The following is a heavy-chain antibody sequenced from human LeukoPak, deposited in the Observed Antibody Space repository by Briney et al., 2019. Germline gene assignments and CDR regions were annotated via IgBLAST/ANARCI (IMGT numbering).Heavy chain of an antibody. CDR3: ARVFDPDTAMGLDYYYYGMDV. CDR1: GYTFTSYY. D-gene: IGHD5-18*01. J-gene: IGHJ6*02. CDR2: INPSGGST. V-gene: IGHV1-46*01. Sequence: ASVKVSCKASGYTFTSYYMHWVRQAPGQGLEWMGIINPSGGSTSYAQKFQGRVTMTRDTSTSTVYMELSSLRSEDTAVYYCARVFDPDTAMGLDYYYYGMDVWRQGTTVTVSS.